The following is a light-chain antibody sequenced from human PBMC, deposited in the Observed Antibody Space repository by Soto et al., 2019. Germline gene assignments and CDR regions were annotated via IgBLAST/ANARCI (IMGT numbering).Light chain of an antibody. Sequence: DIQMTQSPSTLSASVGDRVTMTCRASQNIRSWLAWYQQKPGKAPKLLIYKASILESGVPSRFSGSGSGTDFTLTISSLQPDDFATYYCQQYNTYWTFGQGTKVEIK. CDR1: QNIRSW. V-gene: IGKV1-5*03. CDR2: KAS. CDR3: QQYNTYWT. J-gene: IGKJ1*01.